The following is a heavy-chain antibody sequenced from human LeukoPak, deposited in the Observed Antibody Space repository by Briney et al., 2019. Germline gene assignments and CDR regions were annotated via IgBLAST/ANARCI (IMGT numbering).Heavy chain of an antibody. J-gene: IGHJ4*02. D-gene: IGHD2-2*01. Sequence: ASVKVSCKASGYTFTSYGISWVRQAPGQGLERMGWISAYNVNTNYAQKLQGRVTMTTDTSTNTAYMELRSLRSDDTALYYCARAEYCSSTSCYSGGRLYSSSAGDYWGQGTLVTVSS. CDR3: ARAEYCSSTSCYSGGRLYSSSAGDY. CDR1: GYTFTSYG. V-gene: IGHV1-18*01. CDR2: ISAYNVNT.